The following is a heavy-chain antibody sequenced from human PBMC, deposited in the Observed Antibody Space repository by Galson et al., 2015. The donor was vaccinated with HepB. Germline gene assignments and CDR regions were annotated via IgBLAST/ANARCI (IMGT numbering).Heavy chain of an antibody. D-gene: IGHD1-14*01. V-gene: IGHV1-2*02. Sequence: SVKVSCEASGYTFTGYSMHWVRQAPGQGLEWMGWINPNSGGTNYAQKFQGRVTMTRDTSISTAYMELSRLRSDDTAVYYCARDLVGGRITTAWYYLDYWGQGTLVTVSS. CDR1: GYTFTGYS. CDR3: ARDLVGGRITTAWYYLDY. J-gene: IGHJ4*02. CDR2: INPNSGGT.